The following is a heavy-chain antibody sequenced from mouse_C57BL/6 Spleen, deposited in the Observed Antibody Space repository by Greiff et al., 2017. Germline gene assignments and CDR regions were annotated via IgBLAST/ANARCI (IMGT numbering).Heavy chain of an antibody. CDR2: IRSKSSNYAT. Sequence: EVKLVESGGGLVQPKGSLKLSCAASGFTFNTYAMHWVRQAPGKGLEWVARIRSKSSNYATYYADSVKDRFTISRDDSQSMLYLQMNNLKTEDTAMYYCVREGAYDYDWGPWFAYWGQGTLVTVSA. CDR3: VREGAYDYDWGPWFAY. V-gene: IGHV10-3*01. D-gene: IGHD2-4*01. CDR1: GFTFNTYA. J-gene: IGHJ3*01.